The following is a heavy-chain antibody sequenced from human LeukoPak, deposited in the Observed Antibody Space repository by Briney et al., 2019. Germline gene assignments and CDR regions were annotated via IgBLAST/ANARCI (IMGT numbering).Heavy chain of an antibody. J-gene: IGHJ3*02. CDR2: INWNGGST. CDR3: AWAHLRASAFDI. CDR1: GFTFDDYG. V-gene: IGHV3-20*04. Sequence: PGGSLRLSCAASGFTFDDYGMSWVRQAPGKGLEWVSGINWNGGSTGYADSVKGRFTISRDNAKNSLYLQMNSLRAEDTALYYCAWAHLRASAFDIWGQRTMVTVSS. D-gene: IGHD4-17*01.